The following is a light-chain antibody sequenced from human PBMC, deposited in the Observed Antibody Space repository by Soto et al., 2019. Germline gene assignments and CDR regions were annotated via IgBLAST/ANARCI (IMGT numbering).Light chain of an antibody. Sequence: QPVLTQPASVSGSPGQSITISCTGTSSDVGGYNYVSWFQQHPGKVPKLMIYEVSHRPSGVSDRFSGSKSGSTASLTISGLQAEDEADYYCTSFTNSYTWVFGGGTKLTVL. CDR2: EVS. CDR1: SSDVGGYNY. V-gene: IGLV2-14*01. J-gene: IGLJ3*02. CDR3: TSFTNSYTWV.